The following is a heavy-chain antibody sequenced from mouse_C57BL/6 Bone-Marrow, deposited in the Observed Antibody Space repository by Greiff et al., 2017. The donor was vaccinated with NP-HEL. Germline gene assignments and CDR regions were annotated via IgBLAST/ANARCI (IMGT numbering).Heavy chain of an antibody. Sequence: EVQLQQSGAELVRPGASVKLSCTASGFNIKDDYMHWVKQRPEQGLEWIGWIDPENGDTEYGSKFQGKATITADTSSNTAYLQLSSLTSEDTAVYYCTTDYPYWYFDVWGTGTTVTVSS. CDR2: IDPENGDT. V-gene: IGHV14-4*01. D-gene: IGHD2-4*01. CDR3: TTDYPYWYFDV. J-gene: IGHJ1*03. CDR1: GFNIKDDY.